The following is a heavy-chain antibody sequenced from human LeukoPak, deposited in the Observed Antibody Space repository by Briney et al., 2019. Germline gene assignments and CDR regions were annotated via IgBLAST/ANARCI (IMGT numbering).Heavy chain of an antibody. Sequence: GGSLRLSCAASGFTFSSYGMHWVRQAPGKGLEWVAVIWYDGSNKYYADSVKGRFTISRDNSKNTLYLQMNSLRAEDTAVYFCARGPYSSSSLNDYWGQGTLVTVSS. J-gene: IGHJ4*02. CDR3: ARGPYSSSSLNDY. V-gene: IGHV3-33*01. CDR1: GFTFSSYG. D-gene: IGHD6-6*01. CDR2: IWYDGSNK.